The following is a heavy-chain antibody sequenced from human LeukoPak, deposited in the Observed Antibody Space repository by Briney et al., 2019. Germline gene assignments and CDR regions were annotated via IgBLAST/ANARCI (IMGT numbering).Heavy chain of an antibody. Sequence: PGGSVPQSCVATGLTFSSYWLSWLGQAPGKGLEGVANIKVDGCERHYMDSVRGRFTISRDYSKNSLDLQMNSLRAEDTAVYYCASSRGSGRPFDFWGQGTLVTVSS. CDR1: GLTFSSYW. D-gene: IGHD3-10*01. V-gene: IGHV3-7*01. CDR3: ASSRGSGRPFDF. J-gene: IGHJ4*02. CDR2: IKVDGCER.